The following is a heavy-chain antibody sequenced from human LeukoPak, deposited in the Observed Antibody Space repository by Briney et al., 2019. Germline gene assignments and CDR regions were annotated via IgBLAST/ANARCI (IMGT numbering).Heavy chain of an antibody. Sequence: SGPTLVNPTRTLTLTCTFSGFSLSTSGVGVGWIRQPPEKALEWLALIYWDDDKRYSPSLKSRLTITKDTSKNQLVLTMTNMDPVDTATYFCAHQGRDDYNYSAYYFDYWGQGTLVTVSS. CDR2: IYWDDDK. V-gene: IGHV2-5*02. J-gene: IGHJ4*02. CDR1: GFSLSTSGVG. CDR3: AHQGRDDYNYSAYYFDY. D-gene: IGHD5-24*01.